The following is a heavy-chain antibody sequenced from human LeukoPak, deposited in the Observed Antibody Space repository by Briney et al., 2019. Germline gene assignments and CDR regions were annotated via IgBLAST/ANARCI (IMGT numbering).Heavy chain of an antibody. Sequence: GGSLRLSCAASGFTVSSNYMSWVRQAPGKGLEWVSVIYSGGSTYYADSVLGRFTISRDNSKNTLYLQMNSLRAEDTAVYYCARGLDSSGGGYYFDYWGQGTLVTVSS. CDR1: GFTVSSNY. CDR3: ARGLDSSGGGYYFDY. J-gene: IGHJ4*02. D-gene: IGHD3-10*01. V-gene: IGHV3-53*01. CDR2: IYSGGST.